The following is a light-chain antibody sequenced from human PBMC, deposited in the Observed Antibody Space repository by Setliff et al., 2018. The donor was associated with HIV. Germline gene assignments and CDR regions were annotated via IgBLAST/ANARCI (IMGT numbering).Light chain of an antibody. V-gene: IGLV2-11*01. Sequence: QPALTQPRSVSGSPGQSVTISCTGTSSDVGGYNYVSWYQQHPGKAPKLMIYDVSKRPSGVPDRFSGSKSGNTASLTISGLQAEDEADYYCASHRDTNTLEVFGTGTKVTVL. CDR3: ASHRDTNTLEV. CDR2: DVS. CDR1: SSDVGGYNY. J-gene: IGLJ1*01.